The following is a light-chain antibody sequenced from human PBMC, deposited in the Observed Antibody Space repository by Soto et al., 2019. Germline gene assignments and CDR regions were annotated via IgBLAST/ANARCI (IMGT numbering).Light chain of an antibody. CDR3: SSPGGSNNPYA. V-gene: IGLV2-8*01. CDR1: SSDIGGYNF. Sequence: QSALTQPPSASGSPAQSVTISCTGTSSDIGGYNFVSWYQQHPGKAPKLIIYEVYNRPSGVPDRFSGSKSGNTASLTVSGLQDEDEADYYCSSPGGSNNPYAFGTGTKLTVL. CDR2: EVY. J-gene: IGLJ1*01.